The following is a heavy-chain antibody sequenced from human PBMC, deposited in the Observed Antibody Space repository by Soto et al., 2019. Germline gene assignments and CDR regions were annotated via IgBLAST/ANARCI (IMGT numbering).Heavy chain of an antibody. J-gene: IGHJ4*02. V-gene: IGHV3-23*01. CDR1: GFTFSSYA. D-gene: IGHD3-22*01. CDR2: ISGSGGST. Sequence: GGSLRLSCAASGFTFSSYAMTWVRQAPGKGLEWVSVISGSGGSTHYADSVKGRSTIARDNSKNTLYLQVNSLRAEDTAVYYCAKEADIGGYSHDYWGRGPQVTVSS. CDR3: AKEADIGGYSHDY.